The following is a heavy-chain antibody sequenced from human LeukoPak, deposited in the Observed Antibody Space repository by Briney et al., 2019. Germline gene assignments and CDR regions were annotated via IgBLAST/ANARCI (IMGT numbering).Heavy chain of an antibody. CDR1: GYTFTSYW. Sequence: PGESLKISCKGSGYTFTSYWIDWVRQVPGKGLEWIGIIYPGDSDTKYSPSFQGQVTIAADKSISTAYLQWTSLKASDTAMYYCARRGSDGFDIWGQGTMVTVSS. J-gene: IGHJ3*02. D-gene: IGHD2-21*02. CDR3: ARRGSDGFDI. CDR2: IYPGDSDT. V-gene: IGHV5-51*03.